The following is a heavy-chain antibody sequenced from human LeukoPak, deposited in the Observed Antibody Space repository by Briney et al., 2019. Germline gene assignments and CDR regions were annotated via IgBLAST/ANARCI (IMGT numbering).Heavy chain of an antibody. Sequence: SETLSLTCAVYGGSFSGYYWSWIRQPPGKGLEWIGEINHSGSTNYNPSLKSRVTISVDTSKNQFSLKLSSVTAADTAVYYCARAPKSSDGGDNFDYWGQGTLVTVSS. D-gene: IGHD4-23*01. J-gene: IGHJ4*02. CDR1: GGSFSGYY. V-gene: IGHV4-34*01. CDR2: INHSGST. CDR3: ARAPKSSDGGDNFDY.